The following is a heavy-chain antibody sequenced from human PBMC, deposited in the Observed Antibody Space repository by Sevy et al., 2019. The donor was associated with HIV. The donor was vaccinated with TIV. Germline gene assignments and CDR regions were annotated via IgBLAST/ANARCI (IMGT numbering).Heavy chain of an antibody. D-gene: IGHD6-13*01. CDR2: IYYSGST. J-gene: IGHJ4*02. Sequence: SETLSLTCTVSGGSISSGDYYWSWIRQPPGKGLEGIGYIYYSGSTYYNPSLKRRFTISVYTTKTQFSLKLSSVTAAVTAVYYCARDTAAAGTGTFDYWGQGTLVTVSS. CDR1: GGSISSGDYY. CDR3: ARDTAAAGTGTFDY. V-gene: IGHV4-30-4*01.